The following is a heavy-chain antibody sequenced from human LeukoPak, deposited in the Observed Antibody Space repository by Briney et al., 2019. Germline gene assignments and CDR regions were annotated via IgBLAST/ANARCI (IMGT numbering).Heavy chain of an antibody. D-gene: IGHD2-2*02. Sequence: GGSLRLSCAASGLTFSSYGMHWVRQAPGKGLEGVAVIWYDGSNKYYADSVKGRFTISRDNSKNTLDLQMNSLRAEDTAVYYCARERCSSTSCYKGYYYYGMDVWGQGTTVTVSS. J-gene: IGHJ6*02. CDR2: IWYDGSNK. CDR3: ARERCSSTSCYKGYYYYGMDV. CDR1: GLTFSSYG. V-gene: IGHV3-33*01.